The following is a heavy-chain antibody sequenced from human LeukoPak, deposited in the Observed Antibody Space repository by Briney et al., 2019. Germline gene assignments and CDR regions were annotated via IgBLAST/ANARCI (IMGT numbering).Heavy chain of an antibody. CDR1: GGSIITYY. CDR3: ARGISSSEVPYYYYYMDV. J-gene: IGHJ6*03. V-gene: IGHV4-59*01. Sequence: SETLSLTCNVSGGSIITYYWSWIRQPPGKGLEWIGNIFDSGSTNYNPSLKSRVIMSVDTSKNQFSLKLSSVTAADTAVYYCARGISSSEVPYYYYYMDVWGKGTTVTVSS. D-gene: IGHD6-13*01. CDR2: IFDSGST.